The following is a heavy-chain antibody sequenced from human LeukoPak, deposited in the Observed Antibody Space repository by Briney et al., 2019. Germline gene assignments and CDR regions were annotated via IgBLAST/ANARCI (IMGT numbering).Heavy chain of an antibody. CDR1: GFTFSSYS. V-gene: IGHV3-21*01. CDR2: ISRSSSYI. CDR3: AKWGLERRPSFDY. Sequence: GGSLRLSCAASGFTFSSYSMNWVRQAPGKGLEWVSSISRSSSYIYYADSVKGRFTISRDNAKNSLYLQMNSLRAEDTAVYYCAKWGLERRPSFDYWGQGTLVTVSS. D-gene: IGHD1-1*01. J-gene: IGHJ4*02.